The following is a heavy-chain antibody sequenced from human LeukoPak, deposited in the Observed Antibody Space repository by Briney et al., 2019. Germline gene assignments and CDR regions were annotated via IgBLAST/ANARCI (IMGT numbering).Heavy chain of an antibody. CDR3: ARVAYSNLPPYNWFDP. Sequence: ASVKVSCKASVYIFTSYYMHWVRQAPGQGLEWMGIINPSGGSTSYAQKFQGRVTMTRDTSTSTVYMELSSLRSEDTAVYYCARVAYSNLPPYNWFDPWGQGTLVTVSS. D-gene: IGHD4-11*01. J-gene: IGHJ5*02. CDR2: INPSGGST. CDR1: VYIFTSYY. V-gene: IGHV1-46*01.